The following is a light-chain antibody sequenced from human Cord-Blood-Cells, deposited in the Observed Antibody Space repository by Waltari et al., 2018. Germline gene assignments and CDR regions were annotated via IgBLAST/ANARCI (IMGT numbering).Light chain of an antibody. V-gene: IGLV2-8*01. Sequence: QSALTQPPSASGSPGQSVTISSTRTSSDVGGYNYVSWYQQHPGKAPKLMIYEVSKRPSGVPDRFSGSKSGNTASLTVSGLQAEDEADYYCSSYAGSNNLVFGGGTKLTVL. CDR3: SSYAGSNNLV. CDR2: EVS. CDR1: SSDVGGYNY. J-gene: IGLJ3*02.